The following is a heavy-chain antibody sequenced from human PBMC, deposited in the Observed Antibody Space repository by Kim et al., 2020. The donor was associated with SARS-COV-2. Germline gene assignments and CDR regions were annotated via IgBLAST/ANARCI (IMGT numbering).Heavy chain of an antibody. Sequence: GGSLRLSCTASGFTFNDYPMSWVRQPPGKGLEWVGFIRSTTYGGTTNYAASVKGRFTISRDDSKSIAYLQMDSLKTEDTAVYYCARASGWLSPDYWGQGTLVTVSS. V-gene: IGHV3-49*04. CDR1: GFTFNDYP. J-gene: IGHJ4*02. CDR2: IRSTTYGGTT. D-gene: IGHD3-22*01. CDR3: ARASGWLSPDY.